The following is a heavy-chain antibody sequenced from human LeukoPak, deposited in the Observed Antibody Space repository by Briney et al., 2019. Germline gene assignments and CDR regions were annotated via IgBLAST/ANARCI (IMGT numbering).Heavy chain of an antibody. J-gene: IGHJ4*02. D-gene: IGHD3-22*01. Sequence: GASVEVSCKASGYTFTSYGISWVRQAPGQRLEWMGWINAGNGDTKYSQRFQGRVTITRDTSASTAYMELSSLRSEDTAVYYCARDPRSGYHDYWGQGTLVTVSS. CDR1: GYTFTSYG. V-gene: IGHV1-3*01. CDR3: ARDPRSGYHDY. CDR2: INAGNGDT.